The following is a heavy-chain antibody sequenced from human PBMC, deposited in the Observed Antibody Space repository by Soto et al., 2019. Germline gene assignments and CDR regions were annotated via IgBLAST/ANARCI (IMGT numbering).Heavy chain of an antibody. V-gene: IGHV4-31*03. D-gene: IGHD3-10*01. Sequence: QVQLQESGPGLVKPSQTLSLTCTVSGGSISSGGYYWSWIRQPPGKGLEWIGYIYYSGSTYYNPSLKSRVTIPVDTSKNEFSLKLSSVTAADTAVYYCATYGSGSYKPTTFDDWGQGTLVTVSS. CDR1: GGSISSGGYY. CDR2: IYYSGST. CDR3: ATYGSGSYKPTTFDD. J-gene: IGHJ4*02.